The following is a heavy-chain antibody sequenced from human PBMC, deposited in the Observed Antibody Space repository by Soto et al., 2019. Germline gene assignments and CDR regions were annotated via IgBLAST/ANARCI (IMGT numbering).Heavy chain of an antibody. CDR2: INAGNGNT. CDR3: ASSSSGSYWDYYYMDV. D-gene: IGHD3-10*01. Sequence: QVPLVQSGAEVKKPGASVKVSCKASGYTFTSYAMHWVRQAPGQRLEWMGWINAGNGNTKYSQKFQGRVTITRDTSASTAYMELSSLRSEDTAVYYCASSSSGSYWDYYYMDVWGKGTTVTVSS. J-gene: IGHJ6*03. V-gene: IGHV1-3*01. CDR1: GYTFTSYA.